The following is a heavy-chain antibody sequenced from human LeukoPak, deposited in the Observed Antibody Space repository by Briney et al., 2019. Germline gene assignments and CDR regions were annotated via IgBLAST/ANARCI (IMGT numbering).Heavy chain of an antibody. J-gene: IGHJ4*02. Sequence: GGSLRLSCAASGFTLSSYAMSWVRQAPGKGLEWVSAISGSGGSTYYADSVKGRFTISRDNSKNTLYLQMNSLRAEDTAVYYCAKALEVCGGDCYLYYFDYWGQGTLVTVSS. CDR1: GFTLSSYA. CDR3: AKALEVCGGDCYLYYFDY. CDR2: ISGSGGST. V-gene: IGHV3-23*01. D-gene: IGHD2-21*01.